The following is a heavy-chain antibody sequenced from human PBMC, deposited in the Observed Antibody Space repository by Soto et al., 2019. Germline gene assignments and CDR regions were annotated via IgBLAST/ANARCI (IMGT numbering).Heavy chain of an antibody. J-gene: IGHJ4*02. CDR2: IYFNGNT. CDR1: ADSFSKYY. Sequence: XATLSLTFSVSADSFSKYYWTWIRQPPGEGLEWIGYIYFNGNTNYNPSLKGRVTISIDTSKKQFSLNLSSVTAADTAVYYCASVTFGGVVLAHWGQGTLVTVSS. V-gene: IGHV4-59*01. CDR3: ASVTFGGVVLAH. D-gene: IGHD3-16*01.